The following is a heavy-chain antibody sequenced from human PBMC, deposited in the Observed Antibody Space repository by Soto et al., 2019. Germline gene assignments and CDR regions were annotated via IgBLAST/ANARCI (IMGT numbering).Heavy chain of an antibody. J-gene: IGHJ4*02. V-gene: IGHV4-39*01. CDR1: GGSISSSGYY. CDR2: LSHRGGT. CDR3: ATSAIFGVVDNFDY. D-gene: IGHD3-3*01. Sequence: LETLSLTCTVSGGSISSSGYYWGWIRQSPGKGLEWIGSLSHRGGTYNNPSLKGRLIISVDKSRDQFSLELSSVTAADTAVYYCATSAIFGVVDNFDYWGQGTLVTVSS.